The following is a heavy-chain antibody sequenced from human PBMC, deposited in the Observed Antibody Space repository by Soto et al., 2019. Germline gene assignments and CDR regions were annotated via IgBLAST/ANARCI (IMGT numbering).Heavy chain of an antibody. V-gene: IGHV3-11*01. CDR3: ARDHSGTVNWNPTLGY. D-gene: IGHD1-20*01. Sequence: GGSLRLSCAASGFTFSDYYMSWIRQAPGKGLEWVSYISSSGSTIYYADSVKGRFTISRDNAKNSLYLQMNSLRAEDTAVYYCARDHSGTVNWNPTLGYWGKGTLVTVSS. CDR2: ISSSGSTI. CDR1: GFTFSDYY. J-gene: IGHJ4*02.